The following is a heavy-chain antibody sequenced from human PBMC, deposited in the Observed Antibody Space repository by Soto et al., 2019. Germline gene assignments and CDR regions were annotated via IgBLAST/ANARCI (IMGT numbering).Heavy chain of an antibody. V-gene: IGHV3-30*18. D-gene: IGHD6-19*01. J-gene: IGHJ4*02. Sequence: QVQLVESGGGVVQPGRSLRLSCAASGFTFSSYGMHWVRQAPGKGLEWVAVISYDGSNKYYADSVKGRFTISRDNSKNTLYLQMNSLRAEDTAVYYCAKAKDSSGWAILDYWGQGTLVTVSS. CDR3: AKAKDSSGWAILDY. CDR2: ISYDGSNK. CDR1: GFTFSSYG.